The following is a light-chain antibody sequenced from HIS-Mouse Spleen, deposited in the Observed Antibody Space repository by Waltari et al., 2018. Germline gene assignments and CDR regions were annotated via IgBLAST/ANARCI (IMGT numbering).Light chain of an antibody. CDR2: DVS. J-gene: IGLJ2*01. Sequence: QSALTQPRSVSGSPGQSVTISCTGTSSDAGGYHPVPWYQQHPGKAPKLMLYDVSKRPSGVPDRFSGSKSGNTASLTISGLQAEDEADYYCCSYAGSYTLVFGGGTKLTVL. CDR3: CSYAGSYTLV. CDR1: SSDAGGYHP. V-gene: IGLV2-11*01.